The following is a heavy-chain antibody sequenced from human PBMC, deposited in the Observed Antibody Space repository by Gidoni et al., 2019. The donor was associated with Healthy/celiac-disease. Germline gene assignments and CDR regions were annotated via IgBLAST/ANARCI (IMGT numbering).Heavy chain of an antibody. Sequence: HVQLVQSVAAAKKPVASVKLSCKVSGYTLTAVSMHWVRKAPGKRLEGMGGFDPEDGETIYAQKFQGRVTMTEDTSTDTAYMELSSLRSEDTAVYYCATVLTPLSYYYDSSGYYSWGQGTLVTVSS. CDR3: ATVLTPLSYYYDSSGYYS. CDR2: FDPEDGET. J-gene: IGHJ4*02. CDR1: GYTLTAVS. V-gene: IGHV1-24*01. D-gene: IGHD3-22*01.